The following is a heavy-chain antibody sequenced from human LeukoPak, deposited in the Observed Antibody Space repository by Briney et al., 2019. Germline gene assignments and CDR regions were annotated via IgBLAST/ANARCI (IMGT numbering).Heavy chain of an antibody. V-gene: IGHV3-21*01. D-gene: IGHD4-23*01. CDR2: ISSSSSYI. J-gene: IGHJ3*02. CDR3: ARVGGNSGRDAFDI. CDR1: GFTFSSYS. Sequence: GGSLRLSCAAPGFTFSSYSMNWVRQAPGKGLEWVSSISSSSSYIYYADSVKGRFTISRDNAKNSLYLQMNSLRAEDTAVYYCARVGGNSGRDAFDIWGQGTMVTVSS.